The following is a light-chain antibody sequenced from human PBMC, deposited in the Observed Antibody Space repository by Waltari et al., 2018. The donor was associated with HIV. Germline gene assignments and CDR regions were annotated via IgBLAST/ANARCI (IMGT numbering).Light chain of an antibody. Sequence: IVMTQSPLSLHVTPGETASISCSSSQSLLHSNGYNFLDWYLQTPGQSPQLLIYLGSNRASGVPDRFSGSGSGTDFTLNISRMEAEDVGVYYCMQALQTPPTFGQGTKLEIK. CDR2: LGS. J-gene: IGKJ2*01. CDR1: QSLLHSNGYNF. V-gene: IGKV2-28*01. CDR3: MQALQTPPT.